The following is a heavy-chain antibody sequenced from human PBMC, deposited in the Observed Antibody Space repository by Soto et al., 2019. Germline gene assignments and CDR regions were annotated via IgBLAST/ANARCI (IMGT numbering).Heavy chain of an antibody. CDR1: GGSFSGYY. Sequence: PSETLSLTCAVYGGSFSGYYWSWVLQPPGKGLEWSGEINRSGSTNYNPSLNSRVTISVDTSKNQFSLKRSCVTAADTAVYYCATRWTQDNWFDPWGQGNLVTVSS. D-gene: IGHD3-3*01. J-gene: IGHJ5*02. CDR2: INRSGST. V-gene: IGHV4-34*01. CDR3: ATRWTQDNWFDP.